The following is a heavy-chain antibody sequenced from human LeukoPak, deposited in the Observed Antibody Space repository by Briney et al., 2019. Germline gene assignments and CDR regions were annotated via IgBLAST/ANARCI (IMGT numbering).Heavy chain of an antibody. V-gene: IGHV4-34*01. CDR3: ARGRTRMVTIYYNWFDP. CDR1: GGSISSYY. J-gene: IGHJ5*02. CDR2: INHSGST. D-gene: IGHD3-3*01. Sequence: PSETLSLTCTVSGGSISSYYWSWIRQPPGKGLEWIGEINHSGSTNYNPSLKSRVTISVDTSKNQFSLKLSSVTAADTAVYYCARGRTRMVTIYYNWFDPWGQGTLVTVSS.